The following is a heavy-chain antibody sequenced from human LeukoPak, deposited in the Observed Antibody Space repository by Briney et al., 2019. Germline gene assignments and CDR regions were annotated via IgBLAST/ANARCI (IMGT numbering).Heavy chain of an antibody. V-gene: IGHV3-23*01. J-gene: IGHJ5*02. CDR1: GFTFSSYG. D-gene: IGHD3-22*01. CDR2: ISGSGGRI. Sequence: PGGSLRLSCTTSGFTFSSYGMSWARQAPGKGLEWVSAISGSGGRIYFADSLKGRFTISRDNSKNTLYLQMNSLRAEDTAVYYCAKGDSSGYYPPYNWFDPWGQGTLVTVSS. CDR3: AKGDSSGYYPPYNWFDP.